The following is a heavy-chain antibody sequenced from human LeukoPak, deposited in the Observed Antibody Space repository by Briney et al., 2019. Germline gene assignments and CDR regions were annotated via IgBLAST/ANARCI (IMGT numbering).Heavy chain of an antibody. CDR3: AIDYGGKLSYFDY. CDR2: IYYSGST. CDR1: GGSISSSSYY. J-gene: IGHJ4*02. V-gene: IGHV4-39*02. Sequence: SETLSLTCTVSGGSISSSSYYWGWIRQPPGKGLEWIGSIYYSGSTYYNPSLKSRVTISVDTSKNQFSLKLSSVTAADTAVYYCAIDYGGKLSYFDYWGQGTLVTVSS. D-gene: IGHD4-23*01.